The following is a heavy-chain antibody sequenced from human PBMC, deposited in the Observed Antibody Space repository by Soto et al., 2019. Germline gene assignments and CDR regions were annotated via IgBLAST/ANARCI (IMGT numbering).Heavy chain of an antibody. D-gene: IGHD2-2*01. CDR1: GFTFSSYA. CDR2: ISYDGSNK. CDR3: ARGDVVVPAAMTRNYYYYGMDV. Sequence: GGSLRLSCAASGFTFSSYAMHWVRQAPGKGLEWVAVISYDGSNKYYADSVKGRFTISRDNSKNTLYLQMNSLRAEDTAVYYCARGDVVVPAAMTRNYYYYGMDVWGQGTTVTVSS. V-gene: IGHV3-30-3*01. J-gene: IGHJ6*02.